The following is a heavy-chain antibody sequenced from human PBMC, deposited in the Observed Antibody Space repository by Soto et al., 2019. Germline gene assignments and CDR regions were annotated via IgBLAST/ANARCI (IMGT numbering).Heavy chain of an antibody. Sequence: QVQLVQSGPEVKKPGASVKVSCKASGYTFTSYGFSWVRQAPGQGREWMGWISAHNGDTIYAQKFQDRITMTTDTSTNTAYLERRSLNSGDTAVFYCARSSGTYPPSRYYYGLDVWGQGTTVTVSS. D-gene: IGHD1-26*01. CDR3: ARSSGTYPPSRYYYGLDV. CDR2: ISAHNGDT. CDR1: GYTFTSYG. J-gene: IGHJ6*02. V-gene: IGHV1-18*01.